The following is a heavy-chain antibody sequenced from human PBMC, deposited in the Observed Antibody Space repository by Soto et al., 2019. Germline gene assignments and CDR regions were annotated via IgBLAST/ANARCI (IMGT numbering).Heavy chain of an antibody. CDR1: GFTFDYYA. D-gene: IGHD1-26*01. Sequence: EVQLVESGGGLVQPGRSLRLSCAASGFTFDYYAMHWVRQAPGKGLEWVSGISWNSGSIGYADSVKGRFTISRDNAKTSVYLQMNSLRAEDTALYYCAKAGIVGAPDYWYFDLWGRGTLVTVSS. J-gene: IGHJ2*01. CDR2: ISWNSGSI. V-gene: IGHV3-9*01. CDR3: AKAGIVGAPDYWYFDL.